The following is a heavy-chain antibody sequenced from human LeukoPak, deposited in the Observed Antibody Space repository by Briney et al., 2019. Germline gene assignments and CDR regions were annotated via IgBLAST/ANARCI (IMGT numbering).Heavy chain of an antibody. D-gene: IGHD5-18*01. CDR3: AREKYSYGYYYYGMDV. CDR1: GFTFSSYG. J-gene: IGHJ6*02. CDR2: IWYDGSNK. V-gene: IGHV3-33*01. Sequence: GGSLRLSCAASGFTFSSYGMPWVRQAPGKGLEWVAVIWYDGSNKYYADSVKGRFTISRDNSKNTLYLQMNSLRAEDTAVYYCAREKYSYGYYYYGMDVWGQGTTVTVSS.